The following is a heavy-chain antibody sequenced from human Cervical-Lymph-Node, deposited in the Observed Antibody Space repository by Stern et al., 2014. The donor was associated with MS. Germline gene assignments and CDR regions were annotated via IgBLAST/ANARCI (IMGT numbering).Heavy chain of an antibody. CDR1: GGSISTYY. D-gene: IGHD3-22*01. CDR2: ISYSGDT. CDR3: ARRDYYDTNTYYDDAFDI. J-gene: IGHJ3*02. Sequence: MQLVESGPGLVKASETLSLTCTVSGGSISTYYWTWIRQSPGKGLEWIGEISYSGDTNYNPSLKSRVTLSVDTSKNQFSLKLSSVTAADTAVYYCARRDYYDTNTYYDDAFDIWGQGTMVTVSS. V-gene: IGHV4-59*01.